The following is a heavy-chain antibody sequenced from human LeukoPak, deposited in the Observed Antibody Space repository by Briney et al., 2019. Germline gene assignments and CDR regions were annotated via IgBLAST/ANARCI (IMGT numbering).Heavy chain of an antibody. V-gene: IGHV3-23*01. CDR2: ISASGATT. CDR1: GFIFSGSG. Sequence: GGSLRLSCAASGFIFSGSGMHWVRQALGRGLESVSVISASGATTFYADSVKGRFTISRDNFKSVLYLEMNSLRAEDTAVYYCATTARVAGAWGQGTLVTASS. J-gene: IGHJ5*02. D-gene: IGHD6-19*01. CDR3: ATTARVAGA.